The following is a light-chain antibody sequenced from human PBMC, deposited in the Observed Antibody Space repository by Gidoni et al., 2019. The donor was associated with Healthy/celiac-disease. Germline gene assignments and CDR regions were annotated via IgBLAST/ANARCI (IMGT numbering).Light chain of an antibody. Sequence: QSVLTQPPSVSGAPGQRVTISCTGSRSNIGAGYDVHWYQQLPGTAPKPLIYGNSNRPSGVPDRFSGSKSDTSASLAITGLQAEDEADYYCQSYDSSLSGSYVFGTGTKVTVL. V-gene: IGLV1-40*01. CDR3: QSYDSSLSGSYV. CDR2: GNS. CDR1: RSNIGAGYD. J-gene: IGLJ1*01.